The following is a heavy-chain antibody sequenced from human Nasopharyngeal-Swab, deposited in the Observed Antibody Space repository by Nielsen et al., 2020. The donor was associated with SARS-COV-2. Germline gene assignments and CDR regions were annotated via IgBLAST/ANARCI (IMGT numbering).Heavy chain of an antibody. D-gene: IGHD3-3*01. V-gene: IGHV1-18*01. Sequence: ASVKVSCKASGGTFSSYAISWVRQAPGQGLEWMGWISAYNGNTNYAQKLQGRVTMTTDTSTSTAYMELRSLRSDDTAVYYCASSYYDFWSGPGAFDIWGQGTMVTVSS. CDR1: GGTFSSYA. CDR3: ASSYYDFWSGPGAFDI. CDR2: ISAYNGNT. J-gene: IGHJ3*02.